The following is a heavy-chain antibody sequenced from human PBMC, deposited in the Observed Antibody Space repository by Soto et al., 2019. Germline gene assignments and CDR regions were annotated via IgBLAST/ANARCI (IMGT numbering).Heavy chain of an antibody. J-gene: IGHJ6*02. CDR2: IYPGDSDT. CDR1: GYSFTSYW. Sequence: GESLKISCKGSGYSFTSYWIGWVRLMPGKGLEWMGIIYPGDSDTRYSPSFQGQVTISADKSISTAYLQWSSLKASDTAMYYCARPWGYCSSTSCPLDVWGQGTTVTVSS. D-gene: IGHD2-2*01. CDR3: ARPWGYCSSTSCPLDV. V-gene: IGHV5-51*01.